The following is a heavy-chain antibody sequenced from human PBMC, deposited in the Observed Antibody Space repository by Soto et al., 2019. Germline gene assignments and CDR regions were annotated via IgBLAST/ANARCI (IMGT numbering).Heavy chain of an antibody. Sequence: GESLKISCKGSGYSFTSYWISWVRQMPGKGLEWMGRIDPSDSYTNYSPSFQGHVTISADKSISTAYLQWSSLKASDTAMYYCARHSLLRYFDWLLSYYYGMDVWGQGTTVTVSS. J-gene: IGHJ6*02. CDR1: GYSFTSYW. D-gene: IGHD3-9*01. V-gene: IGHV5-10-1*01. CDR2: IDPSDSYT. CDR3: ARHSLLRYFDWLLSYYYGMDV.